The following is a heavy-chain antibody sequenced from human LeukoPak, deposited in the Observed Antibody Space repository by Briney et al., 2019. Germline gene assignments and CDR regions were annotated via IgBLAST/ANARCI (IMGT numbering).Heavy chain of an antibody. J-gene: IGHJ5*02. CDR2: VSSSSSYI. Sequence: GGSLRLSCAASGFTFSSYSMNWVRQAPGKGLEWVSSVSSSSSYIYYADSVKGRFTISRDNAKNSLYLQMNSLRAEDTAVYYCARPSSSVAGSWGQGTLVTVSS. CDR1: GFTFSSYS. V-gene: IGHV3-21*01. CDR3: ARPSSSVAGS.